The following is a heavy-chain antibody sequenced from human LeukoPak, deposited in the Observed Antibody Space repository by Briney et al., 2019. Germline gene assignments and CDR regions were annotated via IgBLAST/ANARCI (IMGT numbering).Heavy chain of an antibody. V-gene: IGHV5-51*01. Sequence: GESLKISCKGSGYSFTSSWIGWVRQMPGKGLEWMGIIYPGDSDTRYSPSFQGQVTISADKSINTAYLHWSSLKASDTAMYYCARQSYNWSPFDYWGQGTLVTVSS. J-gene: IGHJ4*02. CDR1: GYSFTSSW. CDR2: IYPGDSDT. CDR3: ARQSYNWSPFDY. D-gene: IGHD1-20*01.